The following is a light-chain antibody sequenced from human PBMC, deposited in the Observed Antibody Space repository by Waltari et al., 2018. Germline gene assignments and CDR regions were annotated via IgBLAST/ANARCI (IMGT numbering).Light chain of an antibody. V-gene: IGLV2-14*01. CDR2: DVT. CDR1: SSDIGGYNY. Sequence: QSALTQPASVSGSPGQSITISCIGTSSDIGGYNYVSWYQQPPGKAPKVMIYDVTKRPSGFSNRFSGSKSGSTASLTISGLQAEDEADYYCSSYTSSNTWVFGGGTKLTVL. CDR3: SSYTSSNTWV. J-gene: IGLJ3*02.